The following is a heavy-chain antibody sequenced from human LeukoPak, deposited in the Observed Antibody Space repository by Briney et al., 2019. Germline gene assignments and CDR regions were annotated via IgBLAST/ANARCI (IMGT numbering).Heavy chain of an antibody. CDR2: IYYSGST. Sequence: SETPSLTCTVSGGSVSSGSYYWSWIRQPPGKGLEWIGYIYYSGSTNYNPSLKSRVTISVDTSKNQFSLKLSSVTAADTAVYYCARVVPAAMRAGGFDYWGQGTLVTVSS. CDR3: ARVVPAAMRAGGFDY. CDR1: GGSVSSGSYY. D-gene: IGHD2-2*01. J-gene: IGHJ4*02. V-gene: IGHV4-61*01.